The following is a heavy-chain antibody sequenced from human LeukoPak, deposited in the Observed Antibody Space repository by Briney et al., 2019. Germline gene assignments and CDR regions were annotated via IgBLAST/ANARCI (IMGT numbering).Heavy chain of an antibody. CDR3: LRAYSISWYLFDY. CDR1: GGSIRSSSYY. D-gene: IGHD6-13*01. J-gene: IGHJ4*02. Sequence: AETLSLTCAVSGGSIRSSSYYWGWLPQPPGKGLGWIGRIYCSGRTYYNPSLKSRVTISVDTTKSQCSLRLSSVTAADTAVYYCLRAYSISWYLFDYWGEGTLVTVSS. V-gene: IGHV4-39*07. CDR2: IYCSGRT.